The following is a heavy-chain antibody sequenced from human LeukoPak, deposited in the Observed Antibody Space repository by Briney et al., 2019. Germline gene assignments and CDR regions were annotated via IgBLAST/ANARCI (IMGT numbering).Heavy chain of an antibody. Sequence: SETLSLTCAVYGGSFSGSYWSWIRQPPGKGLEWIGEINHSGSTNYNPSLKSRVTISVDTSKNQFSLKLSSVTAADTAVYYCARDFMVRGDYFDYWGQGTLVTVSS. D-gene: IGHD3-10*01. CDR1: GGSFSGSY. CDR3: ARDFMVRGDYFDY. V-gene: IGHV4-34*01. J-gene: IGHJ4*02. CDR2: INHSGST.